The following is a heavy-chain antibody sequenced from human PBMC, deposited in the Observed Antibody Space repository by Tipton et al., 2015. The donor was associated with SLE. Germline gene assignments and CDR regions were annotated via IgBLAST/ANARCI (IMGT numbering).Heavy chain of an antibody. CDR2: MWYDGSNK. J-gene: IGHJ3*02. CDR1: GFTFSTYG. V-gene: IGHV3-33*01. Sequence: SLRLSCVASGFTFSTYGMHWVRQAPGKGLEWVAVMWYDGSNKYYGDSVKGRFTISRDNSKETLYLQMNSLKAEDTAVYYCARGGRAFDIWGQGTMVTVSS. CDR3: ARGGRAFDI.